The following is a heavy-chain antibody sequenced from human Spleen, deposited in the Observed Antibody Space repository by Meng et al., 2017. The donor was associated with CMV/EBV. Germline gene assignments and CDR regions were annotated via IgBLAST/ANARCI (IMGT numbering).Heavy chain of an antibody. CDR3: ARERTSFLDY. D-gene: IGHD6-6*01. Sequence: GKSLKISCAASGFTFSSYWMSWVRQAPGKGLEWVANIKQDGSEKYYVDSVKGRFTISRDNAKNSLYLQMNSLRAEDTAVYYCARERTSFLDYWGQGTLVTVSS. CDR1: GFTFSSYW. V-gene: IGHV3-7*01. CDR2: IKQDGSEK. J-gene: IGHJ4*02.